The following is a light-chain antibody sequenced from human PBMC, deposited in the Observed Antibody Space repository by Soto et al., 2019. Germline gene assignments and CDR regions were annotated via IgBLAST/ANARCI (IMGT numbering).Light chain of an antibody. Sequence: IPMTLSPSSLSASIGSRVTIVCQASQDIGNSLNWYQQLPGKPPKLLIYGATNLEAGVPLRFSGRGSGSHFTFTIASLEPEAMATYSCQQYDDLPSITFGQGTRLEIK. CDR3: QQYDDLPSIT. CDR2: GAT. J-gene: IGKJ5*01. CDR1: QDIGNS. V-gene: IGKV1-33*01.